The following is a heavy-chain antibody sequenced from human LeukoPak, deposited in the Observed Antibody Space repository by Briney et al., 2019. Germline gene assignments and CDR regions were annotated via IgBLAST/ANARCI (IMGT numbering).Heavy chain of an antibody. CDR3: ARDQLGIEDY. CDR1: GFTFSSYS. CDR2: ISSSSSYI. D-gene: IGHD7-27*01. V-gene: IGHV3-21*01. Sequence: GGSLRLSCAASGFTFSSYSMNWVRQAPGKGLEWVSSISSSSSYIYYADSVKGRFTISGDNAKNSLYLQMNSLRAEDTAVYYCARDQLGIEDYWGQGTLVTVSS. J-gene: IGHJ4*02.